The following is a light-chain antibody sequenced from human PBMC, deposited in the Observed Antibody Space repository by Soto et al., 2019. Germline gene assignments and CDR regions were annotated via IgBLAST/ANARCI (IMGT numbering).Light chain of an antibody. V-gene: IGKV1-12*01. CDR2: AAS. J-gene: IGKJ4*01. Sequence: IQITQSPSSVSASVGDTVTITCRASQLISSWLAWYQQKPGKAPKLLIYAASNLQSGVPSRFSGSESWTDFTLNISSLQPEDFATYFCQQASSFPLTFGGGTKVEI. CDR3: QQASSFPLT. CDR1: QLISSW.